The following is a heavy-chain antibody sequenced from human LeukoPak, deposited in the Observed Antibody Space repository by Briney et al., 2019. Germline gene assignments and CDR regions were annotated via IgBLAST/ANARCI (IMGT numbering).Heavy chain of an antibody. CDR1: GFTFSGSA. D-gene: IGHD6-13*01. CDR3: RAAADLNDY. CDR2: IRSKADSYTT. J-gene: IGHJ4*02. Sequence: GGSLRLSSAASGFTFSGSAMHWVRQASGKGLEWLGRIRSKADSYTTAYAASVKGRFIVSRDDSKNTAYLQMNSLKTEDTAVYYCRAAADLNDYWGQGTLVTVSS. V-gene: IGHV3-73*01.